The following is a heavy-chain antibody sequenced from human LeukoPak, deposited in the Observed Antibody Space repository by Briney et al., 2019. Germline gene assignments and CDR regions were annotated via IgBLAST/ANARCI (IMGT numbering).Heavy chain of an antibody. CDR2: ISRSSTTI. J-gene: IGHJ4*02. Sequence: GGSLRLSCAASGFTFSGYSMYWVRQAPGKGLEWVSYISRSSTTIYYADSVKGRFTISRDNAKYSLYLQMNSLRAEDTAVYYCAREGPCGGSCYVYWGQGALVTVSS. D-gene: IGHD2-2*01. CDR3: AREGPCGGSCYVY. V-gene: IGHV3-48*01. CDR1: GFTFSGYS.